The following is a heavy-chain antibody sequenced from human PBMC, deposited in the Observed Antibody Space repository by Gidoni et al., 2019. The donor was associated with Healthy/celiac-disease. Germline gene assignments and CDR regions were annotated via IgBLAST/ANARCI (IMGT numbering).Heavy chain of an antibody. J-gene: IGHJ4*02. V-gene: IGHV3-33*01. Sequence: QVQLVESGGGVVQPGRSLRLSCAASGFTFSSYGMHWVRQAPGKGLEWVAVIWYDGINKYYADSVKGRFTISRDNSKNTLYLQMNSLRAEDTAVYYCARAVAAENHYYFDYWGQGTLVTVSS. CDR3: ARAVAAENHYYFDY. CDR1: GFTFSSYG. D-gene: IGHD6-13*01. CDR2: IWYDGINK.